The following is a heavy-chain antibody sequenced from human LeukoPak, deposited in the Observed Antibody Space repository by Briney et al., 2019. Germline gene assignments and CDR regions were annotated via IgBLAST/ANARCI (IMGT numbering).Heavy chain of an antibody. J-gene: IGHJ4*02. Sequence: PSETLSLTCTVSGGSISSGSYYWSWIRQPPGKGLEWIGEIYHSGSTNYNPSLKSRVTISVDKSKNQFSLKLRSVTAADTAVYYCARGRYFDYWGQGTLVTVSS. CDR3: ARGRYFDY. CDR2: IYHSGST. CDR1: GGSISSGSYY. V-gene: IGHV4-39*07.